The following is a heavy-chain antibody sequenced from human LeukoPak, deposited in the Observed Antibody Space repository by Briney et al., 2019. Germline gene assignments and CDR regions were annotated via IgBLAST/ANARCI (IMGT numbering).Heavy chain of an antibody. V-gene: IGHV3-23*01. CDR1: VFTFSSYA. D-gene: IGHD2-8*01. J-gene: IGHJ4*02. Sequence: TGGSLRLSCAASVFTFSSYAMTWVRQAPGKGLEWVSVISGSGDRTYYADSVKGRFTISRDNSKNTLYLQMNSLRAEDTAVYYCAKELKLYFVNLRYFDFWGQGTLVTVSS. CDR2: ISGSGDRT. CDR3: AKELKLYFVNLRYFDF.